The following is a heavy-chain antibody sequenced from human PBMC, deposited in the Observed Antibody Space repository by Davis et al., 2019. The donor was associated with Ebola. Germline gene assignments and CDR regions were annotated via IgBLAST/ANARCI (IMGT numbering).Heavy chain of an antibody. V-gene: IGHV3-30*18. CDR2: ISYDGSNK. CDR3: ANVEQVGY. J-gene: IGHJ4*02. Sequence: GGSLRLSCAASGFAFENHNMNWVRQAPGKGLEWVAVISYDGSNKYYADSVKCRFTISRDNSKNTLYLQMNSLRAADTDVYYGANVEQVGYWGQGTLVTVSS. CDR1: GFAFENHN. D-gene: IGHD6-13*01.